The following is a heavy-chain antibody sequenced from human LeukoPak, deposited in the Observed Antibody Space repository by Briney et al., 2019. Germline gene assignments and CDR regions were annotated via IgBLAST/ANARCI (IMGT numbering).Heavy chain of an antibody. CDR3: ARARAGAGTFFFDY. Sequence: GGSLRLSCAASGFTVSSNYMSWVRQAPGKGLEWVSVIYSGGSTYYADSVKGRFTISRDNSKNTLHLQMNSLRAEDTAVYYCARARAGAGTFFFDYWGQGTLVTVSS. CDR1: GFTVSSNY. D-gene: IGHD6-13*01. V-gene: IGHV3-53*01. J-gene: IGHJ4*02. CDR2: IYSGGST.